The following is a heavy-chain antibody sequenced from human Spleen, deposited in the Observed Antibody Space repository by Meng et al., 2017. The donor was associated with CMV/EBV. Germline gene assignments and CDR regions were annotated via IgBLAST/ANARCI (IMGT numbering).Heavy chain of an antibody. V-gene: IGHV4-59*12. Sequence: SETLSLTCIVSGGSIRSYYWSWIRQPPGKGLEWIGYIYYNENTNYNPSLKSRVTISVDTSKNQFSLKLSSVTAADTAVYYCARDGTVRGVNYYGMDVWGQGTTVTVSS. CDR2: IYYNENT. D-gene: IGHD3-10*01. J-gene: IGHJ6*02. CDR3: ARDGTVRGVNYYGMDV. CDR1: GGSIRSYY.